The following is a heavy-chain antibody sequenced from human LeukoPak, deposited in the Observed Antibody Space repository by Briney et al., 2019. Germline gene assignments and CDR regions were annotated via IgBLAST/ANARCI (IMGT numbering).Heavy chain of an antibody. Sequence: SVKVSCKASGVTFSSYAISWVRQAPGQGLEWMGGIIPIFGTANYAQKFQGRVTITTDESTSTAYMELSSLRSEDTAVYYCARLGTSGDYALDYWGQGTLVTVSS. CDR3: ARLGTSGDYALDY. CDR1: GVTFSSYA. J-gene: IGHJ4*02. V-gene: IGHV1-69*05. D-gene: IGHD4-17*01. CDR2: IIPIFGTA.